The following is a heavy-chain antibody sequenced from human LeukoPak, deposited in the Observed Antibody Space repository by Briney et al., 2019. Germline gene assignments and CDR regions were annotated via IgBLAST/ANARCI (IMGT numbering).Heavy chain of an antibody. CDR2: INSDGSST. CDR1: GFTFSNYW. D-gene: IGHD2-15*01. V-gene: IGHV3-74*01. J-gene: IGHJ4*02. Sequence: GGSLRLSCAASGFTFSNYWMHWVRQAPGKGLVWVSRINSDGSSTSYADSVKGRFTISRDNAKNTLYLQMNSLRAEDTAVYYCARVHCSGGSCYSYEIYFDYWGQGTLVTVSS. CDR3: ARVHCSGGSCYSYEIYFDY.